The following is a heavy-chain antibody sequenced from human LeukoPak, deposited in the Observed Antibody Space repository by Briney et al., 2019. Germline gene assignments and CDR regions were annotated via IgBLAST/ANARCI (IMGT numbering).Heavy chain of an antibody. CDR1: GFTFSSYS. Sequence: GGSLRLSCAASGFTFSSYSVNWVRQAPGKGLEWVSSISSSSSYIYYADSVKGRFTISRDNAKKSLYLQMDSLRAEDTAVYYCATHGYNELRYFDWSTNEWGQGTLVTVSS. D-gene: IGHD3-9*01. V-gene: IGHV3-21*01. J-gene: IGHJ4*02. CDR2: ISSSSSYI. CDR3: ATHGYNELRYFDWSTNE.